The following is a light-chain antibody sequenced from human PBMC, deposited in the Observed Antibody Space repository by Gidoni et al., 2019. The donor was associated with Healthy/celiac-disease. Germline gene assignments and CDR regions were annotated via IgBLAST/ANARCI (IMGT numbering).Light chain of an antibody. Sequence: DIVLTQSPGTLSLSPGERAPLSCRASQSVSSSYLSWYQQKPGQAPRLLIYGASSRATSIPDRFSGSGSGTDFTLTISRLEPEDFAVYYCQQYGSSPSFGQGTKVEIK. CDR1: QSVSSSY. CDR3: QQYGSSPS. J-gene: IGKJ1*01. V-gene: IGKV3-20*01. CDR2: GAS.